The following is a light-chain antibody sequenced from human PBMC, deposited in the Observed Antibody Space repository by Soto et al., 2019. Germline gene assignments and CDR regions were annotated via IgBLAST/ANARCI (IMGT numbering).Light chain of an antibody. J-gene: IGLJ1*01. V-gene: IGLV2-23*01. CDR2: EGD. Sequence: QSVLTQPASVSGSPGQSITISCSGTSSDVGSSNLVSWYQQHPGKAPKLIIFEGDRRPSGVSCRFSGSKSGNTASLTISGLQAEDEADYYCCSFARSSTFYVFGTGTKVTVL. CDR3: CSFARSSTFYV. CDR1: SSDVGSSNL.